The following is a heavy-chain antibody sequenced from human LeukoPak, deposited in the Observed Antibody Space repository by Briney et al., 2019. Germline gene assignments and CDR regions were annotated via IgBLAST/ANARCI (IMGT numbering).Heavy chain of an antibody. CDR2: INHSGST. V-gene: IGHV4-34*01. Sequence: PSETLSLTCAVYGGSFSGYYWSWIRQPPGKGLEWIGEINHSGSTNYNPSLKSRVTISVDTPKNQFSLKLSSVTAADTAVYYCARGPNYYGSGSYYNRLRGYFDYWGQGTLVTVSS. D-gene: IGHD3-10*01. CDR1: GGSFSGYY. CDR3: ARGPNYYGSGSYYNRLRGYFDY. J-gene: IGHJ4*02.